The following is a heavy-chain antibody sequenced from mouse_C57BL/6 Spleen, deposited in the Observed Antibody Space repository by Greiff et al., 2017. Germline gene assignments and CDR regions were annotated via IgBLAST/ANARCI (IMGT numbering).Heavy chain of an antibody. CDR1: GFTFTDYY. CDR2: IRNKANGYTT. D-gene: IGHD1-1*01. V-gene: IGHV7-3*01. J-gene: IGHJ2*01. CDR3: ARSPITTVVDYFDY. Sequence: EVKLVESGGGLVQPGGSLSLSCAASGFTFTDYYMSWVRQPPGKALEWLGFIRNKANGYTTEYSASVTGRFTISRDNSQSILYLQMNALRAEYSVTYCGARSPITTVVDYFDYWGQGTTLTVSS.